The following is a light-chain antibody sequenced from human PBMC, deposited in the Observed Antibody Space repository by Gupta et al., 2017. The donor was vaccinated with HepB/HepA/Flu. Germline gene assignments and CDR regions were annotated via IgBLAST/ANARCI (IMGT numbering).Light chain of an antibody. J-gene: IGLJ3*02. CDR1: SSDVGGYKY. Sequence: HSALPQPASVSGSPGQSTTISCTGTSSDVGGYKYVSWYQQHPGKTPKLMIYDVSKRPSGVTSCLSGSKSGNTASLTISGHPEEDEDDYYSHSYTSSSNWVFGGGTKLTVL. V-gene: IGLV2-14*03. CDR3: HSYTSSSNWV. CDR2: DVS.